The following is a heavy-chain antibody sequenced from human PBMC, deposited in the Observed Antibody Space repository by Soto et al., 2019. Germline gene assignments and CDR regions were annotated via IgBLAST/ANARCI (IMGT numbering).Heavy chain of an antibody. CDR3: TTDIGSSTRYYYYYGMDV. CDR2: IKSKTDGGTT. D-gene: IGHD2-15*01. V-gene: IGHV3-15*01. Sequence: EVQLVESGGGLVKPGGSLRLSCAASGFTFSNAWMSWVRQAPGKGLEWVGRIKSKTDGGTTDYAAPVKGRFTISRDDSKNTLYLQMNSLKTEDTAVYYCTTDIGSSTRYYYYYGMDVWGQGTTVTVSS. CDR1: GFTFSNAW. J-gene: IGHJ6*02.